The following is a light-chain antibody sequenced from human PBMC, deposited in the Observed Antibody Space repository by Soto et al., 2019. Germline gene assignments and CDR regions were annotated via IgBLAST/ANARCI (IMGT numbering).Light chain of an antibody. CDR1: TSKIGTNA. Sequence: QSVLTQSAPASGTPGQKVTISCSGGTSKIGTNAVYWFQLLPGTAPKLLIYYSNHRPSGISDRFSGSKSGTSASLAISGLRPEYEADYYCAAWDDRLRGYVFATGTKV. V-gene: IGLV1-47*01. CDR2: YSN. CDR3: AAWDDRLRGYV. J-gene: IGLJ1*01.